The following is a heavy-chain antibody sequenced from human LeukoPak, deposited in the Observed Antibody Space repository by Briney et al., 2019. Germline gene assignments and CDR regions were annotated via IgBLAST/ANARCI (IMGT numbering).Heavy chain of an antibody. CDR1: GFTFISYG. Sequence: GGSLRLSCAASGFTFISYGMNWVRQAPGKGLEWVSSISSSSSYIFYADPVKGRFTISRDNAKNSLYLQMNSLRAEDTAVYYCARCSGGSYFHSDDFWGQGTLVTVSS. CDR2: ISSSSSYI. CDR3: ARCSGGSYFHSDDF. D-gene: IGHD2-15*01. V-gene: IGHV3-21*01. J-gene: IGHJ4*02.